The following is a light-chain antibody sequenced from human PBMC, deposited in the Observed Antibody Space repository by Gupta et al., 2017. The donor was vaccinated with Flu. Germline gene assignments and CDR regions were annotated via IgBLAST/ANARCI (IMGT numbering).Light chain of an antibody. V-gene: IGLV2-14*01. CDR3: SSYTSSSTPV. CDR1: SSDVGGYNY. CDR2: EVS. Sequence: QSALTQPASVSGSPGQSITISCTGTSSDVGGYNYVSWYQQHPAQAHKLMIYEVSNRPAGVSNRFSGSKAGNTASLTISGPQAEDAADYYGSSYTSSSTPVFGGGTKLTVL. J-gene: IGLJ2*01.